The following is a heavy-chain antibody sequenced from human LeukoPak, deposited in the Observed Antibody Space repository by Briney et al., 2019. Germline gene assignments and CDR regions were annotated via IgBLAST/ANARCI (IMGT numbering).Heavy chain of an antibody. Sequence: SETLSLTCAVSGGSISSSNWWSWVRQPPGKGLEWIGEIYHSGSTNYNPSLKSRVTISVDKSKNQFSLKLSSVTAADTAVYYCARSSYYYGSGSYLFDYWGQGTLVTVSS. V-gene: IGHV4-4*02. CDR1: GGSISSSNW. CDR3: ARSSYYYGSGSYLFDY. CDR2: IYHSGST. D-gene: IGHD3-10*01. J-gene: IGHJ4*02.